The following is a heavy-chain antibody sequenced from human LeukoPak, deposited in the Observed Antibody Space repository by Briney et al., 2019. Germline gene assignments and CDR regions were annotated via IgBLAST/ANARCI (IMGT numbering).Heavy chain of an antibody. V-gene: IGHV4-59*01. CDR3: ARHGYSSGSLAWFDP. J-gene: IGHJ5*02. D-gene: IGHD6-19*01. CDR1: GGSISSYY. CDR2: FYYSGST. Sequence: PSETLSLTCTVAGGSISSYYWSWIRQPPGKGLEWIGYFYYSGSTNYNPSLKSRVTISVDTSKNQFSLKLSSVTAADTAVYYCARHGYSSGSLAWFDPWGQGTQVTVSS.